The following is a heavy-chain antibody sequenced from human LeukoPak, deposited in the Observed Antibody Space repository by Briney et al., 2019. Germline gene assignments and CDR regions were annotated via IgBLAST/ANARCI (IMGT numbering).Heavy chain of an antibody. CDR1: GGSITIGAYS. CDR3: ARRWAYGSGSYSFDI. Sequence: PSQTLSLTCAVSGGSITIGAYSWSWIRQPAGKGLEWIGRIYTSGSTNYNPSLKSRVTMSVDTSKNQFSLKLSSVTAADTAVYYCARRWAYGSGSYSFDIWGQGTMVTVSS. J-gene: IGHJ3*02. CDR2: IYTSGST. V-gene: IGHV4-61*02. D-gene: IGHD3-10*01.